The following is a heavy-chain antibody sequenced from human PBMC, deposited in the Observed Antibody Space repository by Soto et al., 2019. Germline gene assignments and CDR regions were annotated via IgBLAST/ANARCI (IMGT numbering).Heavy chain of an antibody. CDR1: GFIFSSYS. CDR3: ARDPRYCSGGNCYSSYYYYYLDV. D-gene: IGHD2-15*01. CDR2: ISSSSDTI. J-gene: IGHJ6*03. V-gene: IGHV3-48*01. Sequence: SGGSLRLSCAASGFIFSSYSMNWVRQAPGKGLEWVSYISSSSDTIYYADSVKGRFTISRDNAKNSLYLQMNSLRAEDTAVYYCARDPRYCSGGNCYSSYYYYYLDVWGIGTTVTVSS.